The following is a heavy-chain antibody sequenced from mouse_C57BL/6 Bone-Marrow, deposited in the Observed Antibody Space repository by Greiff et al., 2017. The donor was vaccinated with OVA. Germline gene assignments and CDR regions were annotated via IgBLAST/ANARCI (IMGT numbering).Heavy chain of an antibody. CDR1: GFSLTSYG. Sequence: VQLQESGPGLVQPSQSLSITCTVSGFSLTSYGVHWVRQPPGKGLEWLGVIWSGGSTDYNAAFISRLSISKYNSKSQVFYKTNRLQADDTAIYYCAKKGGSSGPYYYAMDYWGQGTSVTVSS. CDR2: IWSGGST. D-gene: IGHD3-2*02. V-gene: IGHV2-4*01. J-gene: IGHJ4*01. CDR3: AKKGGSSGPYYYAMDY.